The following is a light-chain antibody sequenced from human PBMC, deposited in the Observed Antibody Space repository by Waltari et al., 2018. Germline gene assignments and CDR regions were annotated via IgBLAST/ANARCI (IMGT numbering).Light chain of an antibody. CDR3: LLSYSGARV. Sequence: QAVVTQEPSLTVSPGGTVTLTCGSSTGAVTSGHYPYWFQQKPGQAPRTPIYDTSNKHSWTPARFSGSLLGVKAALTLSGAQPEDEAEYYCLLSYSGARVFGTGTKVTVL. V-gene: IGLV7-46*01. J-gene: IGLJ1*01. CDR1: TGAVTSGHY. CDR2: DTS.